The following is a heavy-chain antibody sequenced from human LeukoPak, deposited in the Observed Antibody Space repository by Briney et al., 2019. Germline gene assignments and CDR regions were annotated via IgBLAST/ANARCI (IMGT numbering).Heavy chain of an antibody. J-gene: IGHJ4*02. V-gene: IGHV1-18*01. CDR2: ISAYTGNT. CDR1: GYTFTSYG. D-gene: IGHD1-1*01. CDR3: AREVSATAGYEFDY. Sequence: GASVKVSCKASGYTFTSYGISWVRQAPGQGLEWMGWISAYTGNTNYAQMFQGRVTMTTDTSTSTAYMELRSLRSDDTAVYYCAREVSATAGYEFDYWGQGSLVTVSS.